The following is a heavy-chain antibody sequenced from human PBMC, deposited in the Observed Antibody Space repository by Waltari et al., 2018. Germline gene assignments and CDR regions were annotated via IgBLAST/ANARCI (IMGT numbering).Heavy chain of an antibody. V-gene: IGHV1-2*06. J-gene: IGHJ4*02. CDR2: LNPNSGGT. CDR1: GYTFTGYY. Sequence: QVQLVQSGAEVKKPGASVKVSCKASGYTFTGYYMHWVRQAPGQGLEWMGRLNPNSGGTNYAQRFQGRVNMTRDTAISTAYMELSRLRSDDTAVYYCARAVAARPFKYYFDYWGQGTLVTVSS. D-gene: IGHD6-25*01. CDR3: ARAVAARPFKYYFDY.